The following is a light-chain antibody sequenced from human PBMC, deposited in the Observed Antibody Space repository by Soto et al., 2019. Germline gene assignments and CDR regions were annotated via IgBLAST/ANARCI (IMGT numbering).Light chain of an antibody. CDR1: QSLSKS. CDR3: QQYVSSPWT. J-gene: IGKJ1*01. Sequence: EIVFTQSPATLSLSPGERATPSFRASQSLSKSLVWYQQKPGQAPRLLIDGASNRATGIPDRFSGSGSGTDFTLTISRLGPEDFAVYYCQQYVSSPWTFGQGTKVDI. V-gene: IGKV3-20*01. CDR2: GAS.